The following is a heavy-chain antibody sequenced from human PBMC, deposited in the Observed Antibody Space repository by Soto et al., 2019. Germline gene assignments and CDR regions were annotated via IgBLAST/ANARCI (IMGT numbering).Heavy chain of an antibody. V-gene: IGHV4-31*03. J-gene: IGHJ4*02. CDR2: IHYSGST. CDR3: ARSGYSYGPNPLLY. D-gene: IGHD5-18*01. CDR1: SNCIRRSGCY. Sequence: TLYLKCNVGSNCIRRSGCYWSWIRQHPGKGLEWIGYIHYSGSTYYNPSLKSRVTISVDTSKNQFSLKLSSVTAADTAVYYCARSGYSYGPNPLLYWGQG.